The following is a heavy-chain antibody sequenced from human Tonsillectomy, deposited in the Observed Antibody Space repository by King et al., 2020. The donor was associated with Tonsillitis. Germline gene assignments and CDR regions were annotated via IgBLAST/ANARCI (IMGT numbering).Heavy chain of an antibody. CDR3: ARKLQSDWYFDL. J-gene: IGHJ2*01. V-gene: IGHV1-69*01. Sequence: QLVQSGAGVKKPGSSVNVSCYASGVTFSCYAVNWVLQAPGQWLELVGGIIPQLGLLNYEQKFQGRVTLTAVASTGTVYMELSSLRSEDTAVFYCARKLQSDWYFDLWGRGTLVIVSS. CDR1: GVTFSCYA. D-gene: IGHD4-11*01. CDR2: IIPQLGLL.